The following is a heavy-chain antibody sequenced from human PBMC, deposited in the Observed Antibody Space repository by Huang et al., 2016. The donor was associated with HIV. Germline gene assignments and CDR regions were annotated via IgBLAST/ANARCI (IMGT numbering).Heavy chain of an antibody. CDR3: ASQHIGAAATWF. Sequence: QLQLQESGPGQVKPSETLSLTCTVSGDFISSTNYYWGWIRQSPGKGLEWVGSVYQRGSTNSNPSLKSRVTLSVDTSRNQFSLRLNSVTAADTAVYYCASQHIGAAATWFWGRGTQVAVSS. V-gene: IGHV4-39*01. CDR2: VYQRGST. CDR1: GDFISSTNYY. D-gene: IGHD6-13*01. J-gene: IGHJ4*02.